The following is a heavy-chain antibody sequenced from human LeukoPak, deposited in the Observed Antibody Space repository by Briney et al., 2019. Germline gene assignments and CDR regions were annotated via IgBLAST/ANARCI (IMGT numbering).Heavy chain of an antibody. CDR3: ARGGITIFGVVINPFDY. CDR2: ISSSSSYI. CDR1: GFTFSSYS. D-gene: IGHD3-3*01. J-gene: IGHJ4*02. V-gene: IGHV3-21*01. Sequence: GGSLRLSCAASGFTFSSYSMNWVRQAPGKGLEWVPSISSSSSYIYYADSVKGRFTISRDNAKNSLYLQMNSLRAEDTAVYYCARGGITIFGVVINPFDYWGQGTLVTVSS.